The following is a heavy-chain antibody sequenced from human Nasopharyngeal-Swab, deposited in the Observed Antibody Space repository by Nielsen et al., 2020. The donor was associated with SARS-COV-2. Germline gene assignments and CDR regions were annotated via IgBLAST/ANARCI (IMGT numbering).Heavy chain of an antibody. CDR2: MSYSGVT. CDR3: ARHSRVTTVVVVTLFDF. D-gene: IGHD3-22*01. Sequence: RQARGKGLEWIGSMSYSGVTFYNPSLRNRVTLSVAPSKPLLSLKLDSVPAADTALYYCARHSRVTTVVVVTLFDFWGQGIQVTVSS. J-gene: IGHJ4*02. V-gene: IGHV4-39*01.